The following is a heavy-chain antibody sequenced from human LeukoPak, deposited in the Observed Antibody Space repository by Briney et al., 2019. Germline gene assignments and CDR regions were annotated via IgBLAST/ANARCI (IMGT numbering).Heavy chain of an antibody. D-gene: IGHD2-15*01. V-gene: IGHV1-69*08. J-gene: IGHJ4*02. CDR1: GGTFSSYT. CDR2: ITPILGTA. Sequence: ASVKVSCKASGGTFSSYTISWVRQAPGQGLEWMGRITPILGTANYAQKFQGRVTITADKSTSTAYMELSSLRSEDTAVYYCARDLLGYCSGGSCSHEYWGQGTLVTVSS. CDR3: ARDLLGYCSGGSCSHEY.